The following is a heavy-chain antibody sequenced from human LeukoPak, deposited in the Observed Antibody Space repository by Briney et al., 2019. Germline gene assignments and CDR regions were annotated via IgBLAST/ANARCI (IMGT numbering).Heavy chain of an antibody. J-gene: IGHJ4*02. CDR1: GFTFSSYG. D-gene: IGHD3-22*01. V-gene: IGHV3-30*02. Sequence: PGGSLRLSCAASGFTFSSYGMHWVRQAPGKGLEWVAFIRYDGSNKYYADSVKGRFTISRDNSKNTLYLQMNSLRAEDTAVYYCAKDSPITMIVVVITTRLFDYWGQGTLVTVSS. CDR3: AKDSPITMIVVVITTRLFDY. CDR2: IRYDGSNK.